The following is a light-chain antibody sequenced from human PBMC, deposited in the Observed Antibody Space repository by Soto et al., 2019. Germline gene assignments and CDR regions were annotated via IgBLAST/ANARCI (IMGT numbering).Light chain of an antibody. V-gene: IGLV1-40*01. CDR2: SNI. CDR3: QSYDSSLWV. CDR1: SSNLGAGYD. J-gene: IGLJ3*02. Sequence: QSVLTQPPSVSGAPGQTVTISCTGSSSNLGAGYDVHWYKKVPGTAPKLLIYSNINRPSGVTDRFSGSKSGTSASLAITGLQAEDEADYYCQSYDSSLWVFGGGTKLTAL.